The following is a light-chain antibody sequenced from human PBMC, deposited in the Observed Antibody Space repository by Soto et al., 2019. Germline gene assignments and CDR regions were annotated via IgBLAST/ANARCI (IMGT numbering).Light chain of an antibody. V-gene: IGKV1-5*03. J-gene: IGKJ4*01. CDR1: QSISSW. CDR3: QSGVT. CDR2: QAS. Sequence: DIQMTQSPSTLSASVGDRVTITCRASQSISSWLDWYQQKPGKAPKLLIYQASSLQSGVPSRFSGSGSGTEFTRTIRSLQPDDFATYYCQSGVTFGGGTKVEIK.